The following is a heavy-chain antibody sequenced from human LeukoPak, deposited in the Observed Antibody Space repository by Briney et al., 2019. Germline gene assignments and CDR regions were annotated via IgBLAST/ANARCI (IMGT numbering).Heavy chain of an antibody. Sequence: SETLSLTCTVSGGSISSGSYYWSWIRQPAGKGLEWIGRIYTSGSTNYNPSLKSRVTMSVDTSKNQFSLNLSSVTAADTAVYYCARQEIGLRSFDPWGQGTLVTVSS. CDR3: ARQEIGLRSFDP. CDR2: IYTSGST. D-gene: IGHD3/OR15-3a*01. V-gene: IGHV4-61*02. CDR1: GGSISSGSYY. J-gene: IGHJ5*02.